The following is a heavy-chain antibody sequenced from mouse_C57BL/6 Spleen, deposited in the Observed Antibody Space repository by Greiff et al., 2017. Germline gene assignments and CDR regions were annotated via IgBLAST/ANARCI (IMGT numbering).Heavy chain of an antibody. CDR2: IWSGGST. CDR1: GFSLTSYG. Sequence: VMLVESGPGLVQPSQSLSITCTVSGFSLTSYGVHWVRQSPGKGLEWLGVIWSGGSTDYNAAFISRLSISKDNSKSQVFFKMNSLQADDTAIYYCARGEMAFAYWGQGTLVTVSA. V-gene: IGHV2-2*01. J-gene: IGHJ3*01. CDR3: ARGEMAFAY.